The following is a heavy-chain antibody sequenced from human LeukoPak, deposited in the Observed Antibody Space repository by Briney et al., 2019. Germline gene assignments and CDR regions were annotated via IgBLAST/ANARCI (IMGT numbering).Heavy chain of an antibody. CDR3: ASETGYYYDSSGYRH. J-gene: IGHJ4*02. CDR1: GGSISSYY. CDR2: INHSGST. Sequence: SETLSLTCTVSGGSISSYYWSWIRQPPGKGLEWIGEINHSGSTNYNPSLKSRVTISVDTSKNQFSLKLSSVTAADTAVYYCASETGYYYDSSGYRHWGQGTLVTVSS. D-gene: IGHD3-22*01. V-gene: IGHV4-34*01.